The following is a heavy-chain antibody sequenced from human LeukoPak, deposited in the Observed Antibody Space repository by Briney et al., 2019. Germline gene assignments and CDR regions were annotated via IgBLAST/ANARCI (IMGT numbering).Heavy chain of an antibody. CDR1: GGTISGYY. D-gene: IGHD5-12*01. V-gene: IGHV4-34*01. Sequence: SETLSLTCAVYGGTISGYYWSWIRQPPGKGREWCGELNHSGSTNYNPSLKSRVTILSDTSSTKFSLKVTSVTAADPAIYYSARVSGPYESGMDGWGVGTTVTVSS. J-gene: IGHJ6*04. CDR2: LNHSGST. CDR3: ARVSGPYESGMDG.